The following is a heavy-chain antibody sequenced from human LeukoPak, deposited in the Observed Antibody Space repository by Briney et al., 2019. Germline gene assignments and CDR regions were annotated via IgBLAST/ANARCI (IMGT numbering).Heavy chain of an antibody. CDR3: ARSYSSSWYRLWY. CDR1: GGPISSYY. V-gene: IGHV4-59*08. J-gene: IGHJ4*02. D-gene: IGHD6-13*01. Sequence: PSETLSLTCTVSGGPISSYYSSGIRQPPGKGLEWIGYIYDSGSTNYNPSLKSRVTISVDTSKNQFSLKLSSVTAADTAVYYCARSYSSSWYRLWYWGQGTLVTVSS. CDR2: IYDSGST.